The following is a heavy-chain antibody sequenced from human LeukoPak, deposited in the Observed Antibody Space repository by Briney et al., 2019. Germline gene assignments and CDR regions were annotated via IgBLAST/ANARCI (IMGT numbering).Heavy chain of an antibody. CDR3: ARGGAHILTGYFDY. J-gene: IGHJ4*02. V-gene: IGHV4-34*01. Sequence: SSETLSLTRAVYGGSLSGYYWSWIRQPPGKGLEWIGEINHSGSTNYNPSLKSRVTISVDTSKNQFSLKLSSVTAADTAVYYCARGGAHILTGYFDYWGQGTLVTVSS. D-gene: IGHD3-9*01. CDR2: INHSGST. CDR1: GGSLSGYY.